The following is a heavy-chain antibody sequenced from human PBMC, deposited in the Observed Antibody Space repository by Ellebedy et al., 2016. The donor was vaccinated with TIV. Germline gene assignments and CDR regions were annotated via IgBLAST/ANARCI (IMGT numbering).Heavy chain of an antibody. CDR3: VKDVAWDFDY. CDR2: IDTNVGST. Sequence: GESLKISCSAYGFTFSIYAMHWVRQAPGKGLEWVSSIDTNVGSTYYADSVKGRFTISRDNSKNTLYLQMSSLRAEDTSVYFCVKDVAWDFDYWGQGTLVTVSS. CDR1: GFTFSIYA. D-gene: IGHD5-12*01. J-gene: IGHJ4*02. V-gene: IGHV3-64D*09.